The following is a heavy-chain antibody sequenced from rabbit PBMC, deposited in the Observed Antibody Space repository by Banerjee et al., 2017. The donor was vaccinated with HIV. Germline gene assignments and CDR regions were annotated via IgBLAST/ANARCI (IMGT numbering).Heavy chain of an antibody. Sequence: QSLEESGGDLVKPGASLTLTCTASRFSFSSSYYMHWVRQAPGKGLEWIGCIVTDSGSTYYASWAKGRFTISKTSSTTVTLQMTSLTAADTATYFCARDPYVIAIYAYNLWGPGTLVTVS. CDR1: RFSFSSSYY. CDR2: IVTDSGST. J-gene: IGHJ4*01. CDR3: ARDPYVIAIYAYNL. D-gene: IGHD1-1*01. V-gene: IGHV1S40*01.